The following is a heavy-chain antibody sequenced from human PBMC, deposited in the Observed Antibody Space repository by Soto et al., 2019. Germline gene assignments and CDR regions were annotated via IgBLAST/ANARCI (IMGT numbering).Heavy chain of an antibody. CDR3: AKDSGPGYSSTYSPPGGLDP. Sequence: PGGSLRLSCAASGFSFSSFGMHWVRQAPGKGLEWLTLMSNDGSSNYYADSVKGRFTISRDNSKNMLFLQMNSLRSEDTCVYYCAKDSGPGYSSTYSPPGGLDPWGQGTRVTVSS. V-gene: IGHV3-30*18. D-gene: IGHD5-12*01. CDR1: GFSFSSFG. J-gene: IGHJ5*02. CDR2: MSNDGSSN.